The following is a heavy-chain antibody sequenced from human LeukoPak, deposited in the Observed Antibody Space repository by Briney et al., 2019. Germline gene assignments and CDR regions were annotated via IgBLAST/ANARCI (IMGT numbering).Heavy chain of an antibody. CDR3: ARHRPPKPQRHMVRGVILGFDY. CDR2: IYTIGST. J-gene: IGHJ4*02. Sequence: SKTLSLTGAVKGGSFSGSSGSWIRKPAGKGLGWIGGIYTIGSTNYNPSLKSRVTISVDTSKNQFSLKLSSVTAADTAVYYCARHRPPKPQRHMVRGVILGFDYWGQGTLVTVSS. V-gene: IGHV4-34*01. D-gene: IGHD3-10*01. CDR1: GGSFSGSS.